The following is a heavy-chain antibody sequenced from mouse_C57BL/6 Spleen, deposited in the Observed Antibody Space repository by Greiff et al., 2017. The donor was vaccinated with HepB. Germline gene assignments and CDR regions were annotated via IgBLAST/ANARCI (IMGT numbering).Heavy chain of an antibody. D-gene: IGHD1-1*01. CDR1: GYTFTSYW. V-gene: IGHV1-53*01. J-gene: IGHJ1*03. Sequence: QVQLKESGTELAKPGASVKLSCKASGYTFTSYWMHWVKQRPGQGLEWIGNINPSNGGTNYNEKFKSKATLTVDKSSSTAYMQLSSLTSEDSAVYYCARGGVYYYGSRGYFDVWGTGTTVTVSS. CDR3: ARGGVYYYGSRGYFDV. CDR2: INPSNGGT.